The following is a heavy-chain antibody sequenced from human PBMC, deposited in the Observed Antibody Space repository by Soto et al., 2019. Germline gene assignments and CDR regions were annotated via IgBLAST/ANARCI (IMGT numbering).Heavy chain of an antibody. D-gene: IGHD2-8*02. CDR2: IYSNGGT. Sequence: LQLQESGPGVVKPSETLSLACSVSGGSIRSNDYFWGWVRQPPGKGLEWIASIYSNGGTYDSPSLKSRATVSNDTSKNQFFLTVRSVTAADTAVYYCASFLVGATARNDFDSWGQGTLVTISS. V-gene: IGHV4-39*01. J-gene: IGHJ4*02. CDR1: GGSIRSNDYF. CDR3: ASFLVGATARNDFDS.